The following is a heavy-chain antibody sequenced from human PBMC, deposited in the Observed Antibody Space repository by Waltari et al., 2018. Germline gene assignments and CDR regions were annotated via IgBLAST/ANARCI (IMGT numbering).Heavy chain of an antibody. D-gene: IGHD2-15*01. V-gene: IGHV1-69-2*01. CDR2: VDPEDGET. CDR1: GYTFTDYY. Sequence: EVQLVQSGAEVKKPGATVKISCKVSGYTFTDYYMHWVQQAPGKGLEWMGLVDPEDGETIYAEKFQGRVTITEDTSTDTAYMELSSLRSEDTAVYYCATVTRCSGGSCYSGGYDYWGQGTLVTVSS. J-gene: IGHJ4*02. CDR3: ATVTRCSGGSCYSGGYDY.